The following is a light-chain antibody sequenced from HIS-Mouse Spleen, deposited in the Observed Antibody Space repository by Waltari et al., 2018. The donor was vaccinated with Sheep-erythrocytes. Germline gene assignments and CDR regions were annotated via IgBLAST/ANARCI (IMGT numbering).Light chain of an antibody. CDR1: SSDVGSYNL. J-gene: IGLJ1*01. V-gene: IGLV2-23*01. CDR2: EGS. Sequence: QSALTQPASVSGSPGQSITISCTGTSSDVGSYNLVSWYQQHPGKAPKLMIYEGSKRPSVVSNRFSGSKSGNTASLTISGLQAEDEADYYCCSYAGSSTFHVFGTGTKVTVL. CDR3: CSYAGSSTFHV.